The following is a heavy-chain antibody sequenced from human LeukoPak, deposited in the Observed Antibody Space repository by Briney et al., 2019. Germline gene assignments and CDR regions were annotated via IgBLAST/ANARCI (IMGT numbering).Heavy chain of an antibody. J-gene: IGHJ4*02. CDR1: GGSISSGGYY. CDR3: ARDLVVGGASRLDS. D-gene: IGHD2-15*01. V-gene: IGHV4-31*03. CDR2: IYYSGST. Sequence: PSETLSLTCTVSGGSISSGGYYWSWIRQHLGKGLEWIGYIYYSGSTYYNPSLESRAAISVDTSKNQFSLKLSFVTAADTAVYYCARDLVVGGASRLDSWGQGTLVTVSS.